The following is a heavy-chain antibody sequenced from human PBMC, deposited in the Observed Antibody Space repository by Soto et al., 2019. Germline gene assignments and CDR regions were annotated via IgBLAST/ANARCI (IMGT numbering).Heavy chain of an antibody. CDR3: AKDRGYAFAY. J-gene: IGHJ4*02. V-gene: IGHV3-30*18. Sequence: QVQLVESGGGVVQPGRSLRLSCAASGFTFSSYGMHWVRQAPGKGLEWVAVISYDGSNKYYADSVKGRFTISRDNSKNTLYLQMNSRRAEDTAVYYCAKDRGYAFAYWGQGTLVTVSS. D-gene: IGHD5-12*01. CDR2: ISYDGSNK. CDR1: GFTFSSYG.